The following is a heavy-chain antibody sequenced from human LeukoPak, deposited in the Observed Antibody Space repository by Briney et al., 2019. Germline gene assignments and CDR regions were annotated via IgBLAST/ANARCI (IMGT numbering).Heavy chain of an antibody. V-gene: IGHV4-59*01. CDR1: GGSISRFY. J-gene: IGHJ3*02. Sequence: SETLSLTCTVSGGSISRFYWSWIRQPPGKGLEWIGFIYYTGSTNYNPPLKSRVTISVGTSNNQFSLRLSSVTAADTAVYYCARSHYFFDSSGYFDAFNIWGQGTMVTVSS. CDR2: IYYTGST. D-gene: IGHD3-22*01. CDR3: ARSHYFFDSSGYFDAFNI.